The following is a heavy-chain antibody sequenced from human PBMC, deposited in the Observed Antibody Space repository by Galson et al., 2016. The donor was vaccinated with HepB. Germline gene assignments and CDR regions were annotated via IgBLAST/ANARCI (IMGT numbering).Heavy chain of an antibody. D-gene: IGHD1-7*01. J-gene: IGHJ4*02. CDR3: ARGNWNYVYFDY. CDR2: ITPIFGTA. CDR1: GGTFRSFV. Sequence: SVKVSCKASGGTFRSFVFSWVRQAPGQGLEWMGGITPIFGTAKYEQKFPGRVTVTADKSTSTAYMELSSLRSDDTAVYYCARGNWNYVYFDYWGQGTLLPVSS. V-gene: IGHV1-69*06.